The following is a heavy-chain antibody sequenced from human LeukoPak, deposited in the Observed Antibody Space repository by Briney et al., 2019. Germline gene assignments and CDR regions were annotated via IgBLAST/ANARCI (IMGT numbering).Heavy chain of an antibody. J-gene: IGHJ3*02. D-gene: IGHD6-13*01. CDR3: ARGDDSSSWAGAFDI. CDR2: IYYSGST. Sequence: SQTLSLTCTVSGGSISSGGYYWSWIRQHPGKGLEWIGYIYYSGSTYYNPSLKSRVTISVDTSKNQFSLKLSSVTAADTAVYYCARGDDSSSWAGAFDIWGQGTMVTVSS. V-gene: IGHV4-31*03. CDR1: GGSISSGGYY.